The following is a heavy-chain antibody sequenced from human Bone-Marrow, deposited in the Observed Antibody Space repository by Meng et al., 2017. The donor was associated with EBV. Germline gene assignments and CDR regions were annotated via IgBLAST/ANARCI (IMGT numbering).Heavy chain of an antibody. CDR1: GYTFTSYD. CDR3: VLLAGVVAVAGDFDY. J-gene: IGHJ4*02. V-gene: IGHV1-8*01. CDR2: MNPNSGNT. D-gene: IGHD6-19*01. Sequence: QVQLVQSGAEVKKPGASVKVSCKASGYTFTSYDINWVRQATGQGLEWMGWMNPNSGNTGYAQKFQGRVTMTRNTSISTAYMELSSLRSEDTAVYYCVLLAGVVAVAGDFDYWGQGTLVTVSS.